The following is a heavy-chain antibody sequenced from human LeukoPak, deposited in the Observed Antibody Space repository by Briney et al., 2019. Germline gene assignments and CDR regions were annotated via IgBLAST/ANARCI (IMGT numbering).Heavy chain of an antibody. CDR1: GYTFSTYW. V-gene: IGHV3-7*01. Sequence: GSLRLSCAASGYTFSTYWMTWVRQAPGKGLEWVANIKQDRSEQYYVDSVKGRFTISRDNPKNSLYLQMNSLRVEDTAVYYCARDPVMTTITVDFWGQGTLVTVSS. J-gene: IGHJ4*02. CDR3: ARDPVMTTITVDF. D-gene: IGHD5-24*01. CDR2: IKQDRSEQ.